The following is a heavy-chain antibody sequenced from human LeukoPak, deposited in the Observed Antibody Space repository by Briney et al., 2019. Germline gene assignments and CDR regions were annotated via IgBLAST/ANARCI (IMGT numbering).Heavy chain of an antibody. CDR3: ARDPNSGYMDV. V-gene: IGHV4-39*07. Sequence: SETLSLTCTVSGGSISSSSYYWGWIRQPPGKGLEWIGSIHYSGSTYYNPSLKSRVTISVDTSKNQFSLKLSSVTAADTAVYYCARDPNSGYMDVWGKGTTVTVSS. CDR2: IHYSGST. CDR1: GGSISSSSYY. J-gene: IGHJ6*03. D-gene: IGHD1-26*01.